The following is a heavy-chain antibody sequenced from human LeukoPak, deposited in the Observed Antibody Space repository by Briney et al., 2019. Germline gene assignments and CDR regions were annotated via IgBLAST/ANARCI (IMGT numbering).Heavy chain of an antibody. D-gene: IGHD3-10*01. J-gene: IGHJ5*02. CDR3: ARDHYCGSGSYYNPSANWFDP. Sequence: SVKVSCKASGGTFSSYAISWVRQAPGQGLEWMGGIIPIFGTANYAQKFQGRVTITADESTSTAYMELSSLRSEDTAVYYCARDHYCGSGSYYNPSANWFDPWGQGTLVTASS. V-gene: IGHV1-69*13. CDR1: GGTFSSYA. CDR2: IIPIFGTA.